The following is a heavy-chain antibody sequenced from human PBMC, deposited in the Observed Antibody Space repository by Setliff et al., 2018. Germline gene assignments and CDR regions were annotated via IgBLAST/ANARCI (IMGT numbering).Heavy chain of an antibody. CDR3: ARESDYYGSGTYLDNNNRWFDP. D-gene: IGHD3-10*01. Sequence: GASVKVSCKASGYSFISYGISWVRQAPGQGLEWMGWIRNYNANINYTENVQGRVTMTTETSTSTAYMELRGLTPDDTAVYYCARESDYYGSGTYLDNNNRWFDPWGQGTLVTVSS. CDR1: GYSFISYG. J-gene: IGHJ5*02. CDR2: IRNYNANI. V-gene: IGHV1-18*01.